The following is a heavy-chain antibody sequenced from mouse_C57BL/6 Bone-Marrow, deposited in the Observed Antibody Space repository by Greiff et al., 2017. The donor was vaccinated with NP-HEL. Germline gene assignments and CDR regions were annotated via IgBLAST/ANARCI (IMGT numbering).Heavy chain of an antibody. CDR2: IYPRSGNT. J-gene: IGHJ2*01. CDR3: AIYYGNYERDYFDY. Sequence: QVQLQQSGAELARPGASVKLSCKASGYTFTSYGISWVKQRTGQGLEWIGEIYPRSGNTYYNEKFKGKATLTADKSSSTAYMELRSLTSEDSAVYFCAIYYGNYERDYFDYWGQGTTLTVSS. CDR1: GYTFTSYG. V-gene: IGHV1-81*01. D-gene: IGHD2-1*01.